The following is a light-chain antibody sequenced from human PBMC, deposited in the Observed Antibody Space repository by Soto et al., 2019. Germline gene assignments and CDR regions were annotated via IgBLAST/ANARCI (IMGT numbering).Light chain of an antibody. CDR2: GAS. V-gene: IGKV3-20*01. CDR1: QSVGSA. Sequence: EIVMTQSPATLSVSPGETATLSCRASQSVGSAVAWYQHKPGQAPRLLIYGASTRATGIPDRFSGSGSGTDFTLTISRLEPEDFAVYFCQRYGSSPPFTFGQGTKVEI. J-gene: IGKJ2*01. CDR3: QRYGSSPPFT.